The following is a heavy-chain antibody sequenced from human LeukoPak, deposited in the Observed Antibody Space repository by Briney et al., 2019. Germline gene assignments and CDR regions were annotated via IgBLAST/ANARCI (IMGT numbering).Heavy chain of an antibody. D-gene: IGHD6-13*01. V-gene: IGHV4-59*08. CDR3: AKKFSAAAGASSLGLYNWFDP. Sequence: PSETLSLTCTASGGSLRSYYWSWIRQPPGKGLEWIGDIHHSGSINHNRSLKSRDTISMDTSRNQFTLNLSSVTAADTAVYYCAKKFSAAAGASSLGLYNWFDPWGQGTLVIVSS. CDR1: GGSLRSYY. CDR2: IHHSGSI. J-gene: IGHJ5*02.